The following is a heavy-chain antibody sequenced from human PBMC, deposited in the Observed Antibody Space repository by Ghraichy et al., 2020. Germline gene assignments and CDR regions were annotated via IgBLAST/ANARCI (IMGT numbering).Heavy chain of an antibody. D-gene: IGHD4-23*01. CDR3: ARASTVLRFYYYDGMDV. V-gene: IGHV3-48*02. J-gene: IGHJ6*04. Sequence: GGSLRLSCAGSGFTFGSYNMNWVRQSPGKGLEWVAYITSSSRAIFYADSVKGRFTISRDNAQNSLSLQMNGLRDEDTAIYYCARASTVLRFYYYDGMDVCGEATTVSVSS. CDR2: ITSSSRAI. CDR1: GFTFGSYN.